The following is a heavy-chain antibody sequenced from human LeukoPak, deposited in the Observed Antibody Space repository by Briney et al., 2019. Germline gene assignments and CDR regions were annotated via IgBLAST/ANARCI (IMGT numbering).Heavy chain of an antibody. V-gene: IGHV4-4*07. CDR2: IYTSGST. D-gene: IGHD3-22*01. Sequence: SETLSLTCTVSGGSISSYYWSWIRQPAGKGLEWIGCIYTSGSTNYNPSLKSRVTMSVDTSKNQFSLKLSSVTAADTAVYYCARGGRYYDSSGYSDYWGQGTLVTVSS. J-gene: IGHJ4*02. CDR3: ARGGRYYDSSGYSDY. CDR1: GGSISSYY.